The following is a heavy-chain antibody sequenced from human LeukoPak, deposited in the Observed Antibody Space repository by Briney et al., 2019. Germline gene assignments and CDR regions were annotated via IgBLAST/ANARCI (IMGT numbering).Heavy chain of an antibody. CDR1: GYTFTGYY. D-gene: IGHD2-15*01. J-gene: IGHJ4*02. CDR3: ARSVVVVVADTHFDY. V-gene: IGHV1-2*06. Sequence: ASVKVSCKASGYTFTGYYMHWVRQAPGQGLEWMGRINPNSGGTNYAQKFQGRVTMTRDTSISTAYMELSRLRSDDTAVYYCARSVVVVVADTHFDYWGQGTLVTVSS. CDR2: INPNSGGT.